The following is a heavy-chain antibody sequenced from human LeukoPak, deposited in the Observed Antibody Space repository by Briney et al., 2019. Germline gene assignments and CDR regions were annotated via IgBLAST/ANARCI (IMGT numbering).Heavy chain of an antibody. J-gene: IGHJ4*02. CDR3: ARDLTGYSSGWYYFDY. D-gene: IGHD6-19*01. CDR2: IIPIFGTA. CDR1: GGTFSSYA. V-gene: IGHV1-69*06. Sequence: SVKVSCKASGGTFSSYAISWVRQAPGQGLEWMGGIIPIFGTANYAQKFQGRVTITADKSTSTAYMELSSLRSEDTAVYYCARDLTGYSSGWYYFDYWGQGTLVTVSS.